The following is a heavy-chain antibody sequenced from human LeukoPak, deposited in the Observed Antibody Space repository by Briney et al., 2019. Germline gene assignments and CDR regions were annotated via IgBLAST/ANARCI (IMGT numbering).Heavy chain of an antibody. D-gene: IGHD2-21*02. CDR3: ATQGAYCGGDCYPEYFQH. V-gene: IGHV3-66*01. J-gene: IGHJ1*01. CDR1: GFTVSSNY. CDR2: IYSGGST. Sequence: GGSLRLSCAASGFTVSSNYMSWVRQAPGKGLEWVSVIYSGGSTYYADSVKGRFTISRDNSKNTLYLQMNSPRAEDTAVYYCATQGAYCGGDCYPEYFQHWGQGTLVTVSS.